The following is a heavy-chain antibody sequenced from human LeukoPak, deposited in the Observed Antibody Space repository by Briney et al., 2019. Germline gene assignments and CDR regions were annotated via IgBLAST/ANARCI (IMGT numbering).Heavy chain of an antibody. V-gene: IGHV4-34*01. D-gene: IGHD3-3*01. CDR3: ARALLNVFGVVWKENYYYYMDV. CDR2: INHDGST. Sequence: SETLSLTCAVYVGSLSGYHWGWIRQPPGKGLEWIGEINHDGSTNYNPSLKSRVTISVDASKNQFSLMLRSVTAADTAVYYCARALLNVFGVVWKENYYYYMDVWGKGTTVTVSS. J-gene: IGHJ6*03. CDR1: VGSLSGYH.